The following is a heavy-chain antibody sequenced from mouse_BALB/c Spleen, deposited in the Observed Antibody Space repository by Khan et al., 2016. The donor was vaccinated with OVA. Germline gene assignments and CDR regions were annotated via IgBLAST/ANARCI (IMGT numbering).Heavy chain of an antibody. CDR3: ARKGNYWYFDV. CDR1: GYTFTNYG. CDR2: INTYTGEP. J-gene: IGHJ1*01. V-gene: IGHV9-3-1*01. D-gene: IGHD2-1*01. Sequence: QIQLVQSGPELKKPGETVKISCKASGYTFTNYGMNWVKQAPGKGLKWMGWINTYTGEPTYADDFKGRFAFSLATSASTAYLQINNLKNEYTATYCCARKGNYWYFDVWGAGTTVTVSS.